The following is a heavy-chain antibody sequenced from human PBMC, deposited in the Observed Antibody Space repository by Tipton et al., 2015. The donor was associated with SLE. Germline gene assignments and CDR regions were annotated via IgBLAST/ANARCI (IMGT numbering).Heavy chain of an antibody. Sequence: PSLTCAVYGGSFSGYYWSWIRQSPGKGLEWIGEINHSGSTNYNPSLKSRVTISVDTSKNQFSLKLSSVTAADTAVYYCARRGGDAFDIWGQGTMVTVSS. J-gene: IGHJ3*02. D-gene: IGHD6-25*01. CDR2: INHSGST. CDR3: ARRGGDAFDI. CDR1: GGSFSGYY. V-gene: IGHV4-34*01.